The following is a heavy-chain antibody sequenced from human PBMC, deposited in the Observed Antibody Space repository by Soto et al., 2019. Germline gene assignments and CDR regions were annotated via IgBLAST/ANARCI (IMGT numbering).Heavy chain of an antibody. CDR1: GASFTSNDW. CDR2: IYRTGST. CDR3: ASRDPGTSVDY. V-gene: IGHV4-4*02. Sequence: QVQLQESGPGLVKPSGTLSLTCAVSGASFTSNDWWTWVRQPPGRGLEWIGEIYRTGSTTYNPSLKSRVTISLDKSENQFSLKVTSLTAADTAVYYCASRDPGTSVDYWGQGTLVTVSS. D-gene: IGHD1-7*01. J-gene: IGHJ4*02.